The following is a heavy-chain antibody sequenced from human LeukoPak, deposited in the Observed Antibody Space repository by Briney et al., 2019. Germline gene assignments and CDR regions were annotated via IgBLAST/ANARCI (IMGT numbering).Heavy chain of an antibody. CDR1: GYTFTGYY. V-gene: IGHV1-2*02. D-gene: IGHD6-19*01. CDR2: SNPNSGGT. CDR3: ATGLGIAVSGTLVGWFDP. Sequence: ASVKVSCKASGYTFTGYYMHWVRQAPGQGLEWMGWSNPNSGGTNYAQNFQDRVTMTRDTSISTAFMELSRLRSEDTAVYYCATGLGIAVSGTLVGWFDPWGQGTLVTVSS. J-gene: IGHJ5*02.